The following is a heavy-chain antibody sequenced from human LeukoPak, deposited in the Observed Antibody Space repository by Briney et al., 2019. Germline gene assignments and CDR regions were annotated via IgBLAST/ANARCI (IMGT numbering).Heavy chain of an antibody. CDR1: GFTFSSYG. D-gene: IGHD2-2*01. J-gene: IGHJ4*02. Sequence: GGPLRLPCAASGFTFSSYGMHWVHQAPAKGLEWVAVIWYDGSNKYYADSVKGRFTISRDNSKNTLYLQMNSLRAEDTAVYYCARGGVPAAYIDYWGQGTLVTVSS. CDR3: ARGGVPAAYIDY. CDR2: IWYDGSNK. V-gene: IGHV3-33*01.